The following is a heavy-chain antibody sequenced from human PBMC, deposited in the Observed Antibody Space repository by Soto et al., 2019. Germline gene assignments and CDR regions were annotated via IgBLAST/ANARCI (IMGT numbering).Heavy chain of an antibody. D-gene: IGHD4-4*01. Sequence: QVQLQQWGAGLLKPSETLSHTCAVYGGSFSGYYWNWIRQHPGKGLEWIGEINHSGSTNYNPSLKSRVTISVDTSKNQFSLKLSSVTAADTAVYYCARGPPSHYSNYVWYMDVWGKGTTVTVSS. CDR2: INHSGST. J-gene: IGHJ6*03. CDR3: ARGPPSHYSNYVWYMDV. V-gene: IGHV4-34*01. CDR1: GGSFSGYY.